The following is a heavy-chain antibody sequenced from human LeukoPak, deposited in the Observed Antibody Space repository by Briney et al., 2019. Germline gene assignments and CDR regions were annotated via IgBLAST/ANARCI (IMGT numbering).Heavy chain of an antibody. CDR2: ISSNGDST. CDR3: ARGVVVAATPDY. CDR1: GFTFSDYS. J-gene: IGHJ4*02. Sequence: GGSLRLSCAASGFTFSDYSMHWVRQAPGKGLEYVSSISSNGDSTYYVNSVKGRFTISRDNSKNTLYLQMGSLRIEDMAVYYCARGVVVAATPDYWGQGTLVAVSS. V-gene: IGHV3-64*01. D-gene: IGHD2-15*01.